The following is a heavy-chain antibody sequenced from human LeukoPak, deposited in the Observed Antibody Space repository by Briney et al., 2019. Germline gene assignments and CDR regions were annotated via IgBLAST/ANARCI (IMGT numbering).Heavy chain of an antibody. V-gene: IGHV4-39*07. CDR2: IYYSGST. CDR3: ASVRGVKADAFDI. CDR1: GGSISTSSYY. J-gene: IGHJ3*02. D-gene: IGHD3-10*01. Sequence: SETLSLTCTVSGGSISTSSYYWGWIRQPPGKGLEWIGSIYYSGSTYYNPSLKSRVAISVDTSQNQFSLKLSSVTAADTAVYYCASVRGVKADAFDIWGQGTMVTVSS.